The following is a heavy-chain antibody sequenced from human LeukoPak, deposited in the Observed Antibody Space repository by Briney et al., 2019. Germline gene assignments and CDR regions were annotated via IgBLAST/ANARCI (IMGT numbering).Heavy chain of an antibody. V-gene: IGHV3-23*01. CDR2: ISGSGGST. J-gene: IGHJ5*02. CDR3: AKDGSNYWGVSYNWFDP. D-gene: IGHD4-11*01. CDR1: GFTFSSYA. Sequence: GGSLSLSFAASGFTFSSYAMSWVRQAPGKGLEWVSAISGSGGSTYYADSVKGRFTISRDNSKNTLYLQMNSLRAEDTAVYYCAKDGSNYWGVSYNWFDPWGQGTLVTVSS.